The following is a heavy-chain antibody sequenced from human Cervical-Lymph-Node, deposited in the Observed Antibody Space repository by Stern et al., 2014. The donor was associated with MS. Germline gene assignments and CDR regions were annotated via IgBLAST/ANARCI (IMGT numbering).Heavy chain of an antibody. J-gene: IGHJ4*02. CDR2: ISASTGHT. CDR1: GYTFTSYG. V-gene: IGHV1-18*04. Sequence: VQLVQSGAEVKKPGASVKVSCKASGYTFTSYGISWVRQAPGQGLEWMGWISASTGHTNYAQKLQGRVAMTTDTSTSTAYMELRSLRSDDTAVYYCARDVLVLRYFDWLFPLDYWGQGPLVTVSS. CDR3: ARDVLVLRYFDWLFPLDY. D-gene: IGHD3-9*01.